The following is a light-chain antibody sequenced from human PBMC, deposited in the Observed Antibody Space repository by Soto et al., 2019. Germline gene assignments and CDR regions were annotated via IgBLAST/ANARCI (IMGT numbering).Light chain of an antibody. CDR3: CSYARSSTYV. J-gene: IGLJ1*01. Sequence: QSALTQPASVSGSPGQSITISCTGTSSYVGSYNLVTWYQQHPGKAPKLMIFEVSKRPSGLSNRFSASKSGNTASLTISGLQAEDEADYYCCSYARSSTYVFGTGTKVTV. CDR2: EVS. V-gene: IGLV2-23*02. CDR1: SSYVGSYNL.